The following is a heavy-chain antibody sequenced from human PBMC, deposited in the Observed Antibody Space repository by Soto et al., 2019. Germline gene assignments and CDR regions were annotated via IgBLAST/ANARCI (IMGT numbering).Heavy chain of an antibody. J-gene: IGHJ4*02. CDR1: GFTFSTYG. D-gene: IGHD2-15*01. Sequence: GGSLRLSCTTSGFTFSTYGMHWVRQAPGKGLEWVSTISGGGDNTYYADSVRGRFTISRDNSKNTLYLQMNSLRAEDTAVYYCAKETLGYCSSGSCRIDYWGQGTPVTVSS. CDR2: ISGGGDNT. V-gene: IGHV3-23*01. CDR3: AKETLGYCSSGSCRIDY.